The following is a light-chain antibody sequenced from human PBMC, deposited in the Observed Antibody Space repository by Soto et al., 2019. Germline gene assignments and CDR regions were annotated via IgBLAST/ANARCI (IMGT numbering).Light chain of an antibody. Sequence: VGDRVTITCRASQTISSWLAWYQQKPGKAPKLLIYKASTLKSGVPSRFSGSGSGTKFTLTIASLQPDDFATYYCQQYETFSGTFGPGTKVDIK. V-gene: IGKV1-5*03. J-gene: IGKJ1*01. CDR2: KAS. CDR3: QQYETFSGT. CDR1: QTISSW.